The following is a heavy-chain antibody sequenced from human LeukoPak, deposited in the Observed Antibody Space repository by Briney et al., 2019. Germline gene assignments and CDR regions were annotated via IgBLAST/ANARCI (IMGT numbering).Heavy chain of an antibody. CDR2: ISGSGGST. D-gene: IGHD3-10*01. Sequence: PGGSLRLSCAASGFTFSSYAMSWVRQAPGKGLEWVSAISGSGGSTYYADSVKGRFTISRDNSKNTLYLQMNSLRAEDTAVYYCAKEAGGVLWFGELSTDDAFDIWGQGTMVTVSS. J-gene: IGHJ3*02. CDR3: AKEAGGVLWFGELSTDDAFDI. V-gene: IGHV3-23*01. CDR1: GFTFSSYA.